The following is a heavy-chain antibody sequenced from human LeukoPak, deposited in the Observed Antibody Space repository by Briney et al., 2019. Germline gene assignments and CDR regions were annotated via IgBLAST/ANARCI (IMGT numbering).Heavy chain of an antibody. CDR2: IYYSGST. V-gene: IGHV4-39*02. D-gene: IGHD2-2*01. J-gene: IGHJ5*02. CDR1: GGSISSRSCY. Sequence: SETLSLTCTVSGGSISSRSCYWGWIRQSPGKGLEWIGSIYYSGSTYYNPSLKSRVTISEDTSKNQFSLKLSSVTAADTAVYYCAKDGADIVVVPAATMAGYWFDPWGQGTMVTVSS. CDR3: AKDGADIVVVPAATMAGYWFDP.